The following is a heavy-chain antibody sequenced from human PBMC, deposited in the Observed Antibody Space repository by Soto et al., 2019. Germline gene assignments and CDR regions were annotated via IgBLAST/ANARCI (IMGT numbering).Heavy chain of an antibody. V-gene: IGHV4-59*01. CDR2: IYYSGST. J-gene: IGHJ3*02. CDR1: GGSISSYY. D-gene: IGHD1-26*01. CDR3: ARRWGDAFDI. Sequence: PSETLSLTCTVSGGSISSYYWSWIRQPSGKGLEWIGYIYYSGSTNYNPSLKSRVTISVDTSKNQFSPKLSSVTAADTAVYYCARRWGDAFDIWGQGTMVTVSS.